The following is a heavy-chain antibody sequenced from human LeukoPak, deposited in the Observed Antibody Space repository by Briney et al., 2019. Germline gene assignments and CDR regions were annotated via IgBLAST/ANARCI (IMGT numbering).Heavy chain of an antibody. CDR2: INSDGSST. CDR1: GFTFSSYW. D-gene: IGHD6-19*01. J-gene: IGHJ6*03. V-gene: IGHV3-74*01. Sequence: GGSLRLPCAASGFTFSSYWMHWVRQAPGKGLVWVSRINSDGSSTSYADSVKGRFTISRDNAKNTLYLQMNSLRAEDTAVYYCARDGIAVAGDYYYYMDVWGKGTTVTVSS. CDR3: ARDGIAVAGDYYYYMDV.